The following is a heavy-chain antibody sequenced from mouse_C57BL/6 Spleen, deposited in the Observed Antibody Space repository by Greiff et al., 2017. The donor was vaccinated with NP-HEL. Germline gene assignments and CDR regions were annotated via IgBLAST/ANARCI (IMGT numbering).Heavy chain of an antibody. J-gene: IGHJ3*01. CDR2: INPYNGDT. CDR3: ARREYYGSSYELDWFAY. D-gene: IGHD1-1*01. CDR1: GYSFTGYF. V-gene: IGHV1-20*01. Sequence: VQLQQSGPELVKPGDSVKISCKASGYSFTGYFMNWVMQSHGKSLEWIGRINPYNGDTFYNQKFKGKATLTVDKSSSTAHMELRSLTSEDAAVYYCARREYYGSSYELDWFAYWGQGTLVTVSA.